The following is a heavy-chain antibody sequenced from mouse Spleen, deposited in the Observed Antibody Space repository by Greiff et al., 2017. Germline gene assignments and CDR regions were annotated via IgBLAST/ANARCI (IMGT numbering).Heavy chain of an antibody. J-gene: IGHJ2*01. Sequence: VQLQQSGAELVRPGALVKLSCKASGFNIKDYYMHWVKQRPEQGLEWIGWIDPENGNTIYDPKFQGKASITADTSSNTAYLQLSSLTSEDTAVYYCARSVGDSSGYLDYWGQGTTLTVSS. CDR1: GFNIKDYY. D-gene: IGHD3-2*01. V-gene: IGHV14-1*02. CDR2: IDPENGNT. CDR3: ARSVGDSSGYLDY.